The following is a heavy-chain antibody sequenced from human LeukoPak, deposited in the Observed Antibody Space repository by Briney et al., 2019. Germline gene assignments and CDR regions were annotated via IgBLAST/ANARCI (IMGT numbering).Heavy chain of an antibody. V-gene: IGHV4-34*01. CDR1: GGSFSGYY. CDR2: INHSGST. D-gene: IGHD6-19*01. CDR3: AQIAVAGRGTFDY. J-gene: IGHJ4*02. Sequence: SETLSHTCAVYGGSFSGYYWSWIRQPPGKGLEWIGEINHSGSTNYNPSLKSRVTISVDTSKNQFSLKLSSVTAADTAVYYCAQIAVAGRGTFDYWGQGTLVTVSS.